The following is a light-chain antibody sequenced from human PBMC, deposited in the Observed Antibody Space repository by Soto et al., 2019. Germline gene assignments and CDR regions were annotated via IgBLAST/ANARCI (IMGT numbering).Light chain of an antibody. Sequence: EIVLTQSPGTLSLSPGERATLSCRARQSVSSNYLAWYQQKPGQAPRLLIYGASSRATGIPDRFSGSGSGTDFTLTISRLAPEDFAVYYCQQYGSSPPWTFGQGTRVEIK. V-gene: IGKV3-20*01. CDR3: QQYGSSPPWT. CDR2: GAS. J-gene: IGKJ1*01. CDR1: QSVSSNY.